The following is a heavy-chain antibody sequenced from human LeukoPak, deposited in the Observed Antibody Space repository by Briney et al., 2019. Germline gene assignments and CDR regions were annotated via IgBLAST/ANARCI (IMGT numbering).Heavy chain of an antibody. CDR2: IYYSGST. Sequence: SETLSLTCTVSGGSISSSSYYWGWIRQPPGKGLEWIGSIYYSGSTYYNPSLKSRVTISVDTSKNQFSLKLSSVTAADTAVYYCADDSMSFDAFDIWGQGTMVTVSS. V-gene: IGHV4-39*01. D-gene: IGHD3-3*02. J-gene: IGHJ3*02. CDR3: ADDSMSFDAFDI. CDR1: GGSISSSSYY.